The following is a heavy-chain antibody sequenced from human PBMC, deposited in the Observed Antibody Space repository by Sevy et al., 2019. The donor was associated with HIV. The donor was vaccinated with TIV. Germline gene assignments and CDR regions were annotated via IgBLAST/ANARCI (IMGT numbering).Heavy chain of an antibody. D-gene: IGHD3-9*01. CDR2: IKQDGSEK. CDR1: GFTFSSYW. CDR3: ASYIRDFDWPRAPAEAFDI. J-gene: IGHJ3*02. V-gene: IGHV3-7*01. Sequence: GGSLRLSCAASGFTFSSYWMSWVRQAPGKGLEWVANIKQDGSEKYYVDSVKGRFTISRDNAKNSLYLQMNSLRAEDTAVYYCASYIRDFDWPRAPAEAFDIWGQGTMVTVSS.